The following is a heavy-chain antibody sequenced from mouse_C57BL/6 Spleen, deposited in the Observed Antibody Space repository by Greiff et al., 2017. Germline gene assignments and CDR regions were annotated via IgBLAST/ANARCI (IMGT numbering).Heavy chain of an antibody. Sequence: QVQLQQPGAELVKPGASVKMSCKASGYTFTSYWITWVKQRPGQGLEWIGDIYPGSGSTNYNGKFKGKATLTADKSSSTAYMQLSSLTSEDSAVYFCASPEYWGQGTTLTVSS. CDR2: IYPGSGST. V-gene: IGHV1-55*01. CDR3: ASPEY. J-gene: IGHJ2*01. CDR1: GYTFTSYW.